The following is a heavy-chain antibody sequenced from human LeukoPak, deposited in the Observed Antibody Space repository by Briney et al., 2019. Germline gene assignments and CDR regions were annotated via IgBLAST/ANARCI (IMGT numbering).Heavy chain of an antibody. Sequence: GGSLRLSCAASGFTFSNYWMSWVRQAPGKGLEGVANINQAGNDKYYLDSVKGRFTISRDNAKKSLYLQMNGLRAEDTAIYYCLREETIVVIREPPPRGQGTLVTVSS. D-gene: IGHD3-22*01. CDR3: LREETIVVIREPPP. CDR2: INQAGNDK. J-gene: IGHJ4*02. V-gene: IGHV3-7*01. CDR1: GFTFSNYW.